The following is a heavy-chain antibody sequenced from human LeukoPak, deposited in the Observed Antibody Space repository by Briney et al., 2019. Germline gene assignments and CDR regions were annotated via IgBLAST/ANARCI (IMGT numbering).Heavy chain of an antibody. V-gene: IGHV3-48*04. CDR2: ISSSGSTI. J-gene: IGHJ6*04. Sequence: GGSLRLSCAASGFTFSSYTMNWVRQAPGKGLEWVSYISSSGSTIYYADSVKGRFTISRDNAKNSLYLQMNSLRAEDTAVYYCAELGITMVGGVWGKGTTVTISS. CDR3: AELGITMVGGV. CDR1: GFTFSSYT. D-gene: IGHD3-10*02.